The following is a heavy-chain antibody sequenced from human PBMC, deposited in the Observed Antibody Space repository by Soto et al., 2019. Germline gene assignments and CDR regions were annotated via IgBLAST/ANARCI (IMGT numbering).Heavy chain of an antibody. CDR2: IWYDGSNK. Sequence: GGSLRLSCAASGFTFSSYGMHWVRQAPGKGLEWVAVIWYDGSNKYYADSVKGRFTISRDNSKNTLYLQMNSLRAEDTAVYYCAKRKYCPSTTCFDYWGQGTQVTVSS. D-gene: IGHD2-2*01. CDR3: AKRKYCPSTTCFDY. CDR1: GFTFSSYG. J-gene: IGHJ4*02. V-gene: IGHV3-33*06.